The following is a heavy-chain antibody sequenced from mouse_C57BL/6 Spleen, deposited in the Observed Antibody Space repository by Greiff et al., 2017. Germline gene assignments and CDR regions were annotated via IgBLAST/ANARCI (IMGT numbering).Heavy chain of an antibody. V-gene: IGHV1-63*01. Sequence: VQLQQSGAELVRPGTSVKMSCKASGYTFTNYWIGWAKQRPGHGLEWIGDIYPGGGYTNYNEKFKGKATLTADKSSSTAYMQVSSLTSEDSAIYYCASAQDYDGGAWFAYWGQGTLVTVSA. J-gene: IGHJ3*01. D-gene: IGHD2-4*01. CDR3: ASAQDYDGGAWFAY. CDR2: IYPGGGYT. CDR1: GYTFTNYW.